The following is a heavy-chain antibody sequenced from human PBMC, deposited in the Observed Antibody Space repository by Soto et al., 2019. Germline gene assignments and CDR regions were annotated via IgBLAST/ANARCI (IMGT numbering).Heavy chain of an antibody. D-gene: IGHD2-2*02. Sequence: QVQLVQSGAEVKKPGASVKVSCKASGYTFTSYGISWVRQAPGQGLEWMGWISAYNGNTNSAQKLQVRVTMTTDTSTSTDYMEVRSLRSADTAVYYCARNLGYCSSTSCYTRYFDYWGQGTLVTVSS. CDR2: ISAYNGNT. J-gene: IGHJ4*02. V-gene: IGHV1-18*01. CDR3: ARNLGYCSSTSCYTRYFDY. CDR1: GYTFTSYG.